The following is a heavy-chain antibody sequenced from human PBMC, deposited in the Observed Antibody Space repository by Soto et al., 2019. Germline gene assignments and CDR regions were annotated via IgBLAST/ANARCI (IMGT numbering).Heavy chain of an antibody. J-gene: IGHJ4*02. CDR1: GASFSTYY. CDR3: ARGVEAARIAY. Sequence: QVQLQQWGAGLLKPSETLSLTCAVYGASFSTYYWSWIRQPPGKGLEWIGEINHSGSTNYNPSHKSRFTISVDTAKNQFSLRLSSVTAADRAVYYCARGVEAARIAYWGQGTLVTVSS. CDR2: INHSGST. V-gene: IGHV4-34*01. D-gene: IGHD6-13*01.